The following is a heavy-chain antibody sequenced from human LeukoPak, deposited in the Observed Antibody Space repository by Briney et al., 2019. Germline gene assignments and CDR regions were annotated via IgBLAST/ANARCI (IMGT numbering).Heavy chain of an antibody. CDR3: AAGRGTTASDY. D-gene: IGHD1-1*01. J-gene: IGHJ4*02. CDR2: ISSNGGST. CDR1: GFTFSSYA. V-gene: IGHV3-64*01. Sequence: GGSLRLSCAASGFTFSSYAMHWVRQAPGKGLEYVSAISSNGGSTYYANSVKGRFTISRDNSKNTLYLQMGSLRAEDMAVDYCAAGRGTTASDYWVQGTLVTVSS.